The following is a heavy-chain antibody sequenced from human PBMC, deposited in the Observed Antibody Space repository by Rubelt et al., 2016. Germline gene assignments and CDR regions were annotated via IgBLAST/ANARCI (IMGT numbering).Heavy chain of an antibody. Sequence: QVQLVQSGAEVKKPGSSVKVSCKASGGTFSSYAISWVRPAPGQGLEWMGRIIPILGIANYAQKFQGRVTITADKSTSTADTELSSLRSEDTAVYYCARDIIHDRITHNDVWGQGTTVTVSS. CDR1: GGTFSSYA. J-gene: IGHJ6*02. D-gene: IGHD3-3*01. V-gene: IGHV1-69*04. CDR2: IIPILGIA. CDR3: ARDIIHDRITHNDV.